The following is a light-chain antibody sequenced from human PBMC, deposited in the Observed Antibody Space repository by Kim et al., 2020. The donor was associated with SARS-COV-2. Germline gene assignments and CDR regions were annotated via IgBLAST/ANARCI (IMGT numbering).Light chain of an antibody. J-gene: IGLJ2*01. CDR3: TSRDSSGNHVV. CDR2: GKN. Sequence: LGQTVRITCQGDSLRSSDASWYQQKPGQAPVLVIYGKNNRPSGIPDRFSGSSSGNTASLTITGAQAEDEADYYCTSRDSSGNHVVFGGGTKLTVL. V-gene: IGLV3-19*01. CDR1: SLRSSD.